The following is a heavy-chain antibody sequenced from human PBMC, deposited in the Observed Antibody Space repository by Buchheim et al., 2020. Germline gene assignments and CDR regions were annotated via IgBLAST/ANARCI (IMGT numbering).Heavy chain of an antibody. V-gene: IGHV4-34*01. J-gene: IGHJ5*02. Sequence: QVQLQQWGAGLLKPSETLSLTCAVYGGSFSGYYWSWIRQPPGKGLEWIGEINHSGSTNYNPSLKSRVTISVDTSKNKFSLKLSSVTAADTAVYYCARGGLDIVVVPAAIVSEGWFDPWGQGTL. CDR2: INHSGST. D-gene: IGHD2-2*03. CDR3: ARGGLDIVVVPAAIVSEGWFDP. CDR1: GGSFSGYY.